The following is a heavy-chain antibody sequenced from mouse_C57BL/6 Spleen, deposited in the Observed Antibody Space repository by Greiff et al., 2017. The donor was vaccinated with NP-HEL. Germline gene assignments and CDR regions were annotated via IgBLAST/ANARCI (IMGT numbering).Heavy chain of an antibody. CDR3: ARAMVTTGAMDY. J-gene: IGHJ4*01. CDR1: GYSITSGYY. Sequence: EVKLQESGPGLVKPSQSLSLTCSVTGYSITSGYYWNWIRQFPGNKLEWMGYISYDGSNNYNPSLKNRISITRDTSKNQFFLKLNSVTTEDTATYYCARAMVTTGAMDYWGQGTSVTVSS. CDR2: ISYDGSN. D-gene: IGHD2-2*01. V-gene: IGHV3-6*01.